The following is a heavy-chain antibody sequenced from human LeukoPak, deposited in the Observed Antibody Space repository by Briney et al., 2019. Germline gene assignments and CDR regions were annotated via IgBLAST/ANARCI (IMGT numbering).Heavy chain of an antibody. CDR3: ASWRWLRGSGGDY. V-gene: IGHV4-34*01. CDR1: GGSFSGYY. D-gene: IGHD5-12*01. CDR2: INHSGST. J-gene: IGHJ4*02. Sequence: SETLSLTCAVYGGSFSGYYWSWIRQPPGKGLEWIGEINHSGSTNYNPSLKSRVTISVDTSKNQFSLKLSSVTAADTAVYYCASWRWLRGSGGDYWGQGTLVTVSS.